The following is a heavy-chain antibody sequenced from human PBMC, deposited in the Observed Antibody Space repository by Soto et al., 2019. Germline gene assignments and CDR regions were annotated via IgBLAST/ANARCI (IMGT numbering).Heavy chain of an antibody. CDR3: ARNSKSYVGPNDAFDI. CDR2: IYPGDSDT. D-gene: IGHD3-16*01. CDR1: GYSFTSYW. J-gene: IGHJ3*02. V-gene: IGHV5-51*01. Sequence: PGESLKISCKGSGYSFTSYWIGWVRQMPGKGLEWMGIIYPGDSDTRYSPSFQGQVTISADKSISTAYLQWSSLKASDTAMYYCARNSKSYVGPNDAFDIWGQGTIVTVSS.